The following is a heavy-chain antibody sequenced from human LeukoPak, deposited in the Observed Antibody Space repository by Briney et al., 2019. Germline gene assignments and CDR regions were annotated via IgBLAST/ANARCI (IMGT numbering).Heavy chain of an antibody. V-gene: IGHV3-30*02. CDR2: IRYDGSNK. J-gene: IGHJ4*02. CDR1: GFTFSSYG. Sequence: GGSLRLSCAASGFTFSSYGMHWVRQAPGKGLEWVAFIRYDGSNKYYADSVKGRFTISRDNSKNTLYLQMNSLRADDTAVYYCTKVASTGFIAYYFDYWGQGTLVTVSS. CDR3: TKVASTGFIAYYFDY. D-gene: IGHD3-16*02.